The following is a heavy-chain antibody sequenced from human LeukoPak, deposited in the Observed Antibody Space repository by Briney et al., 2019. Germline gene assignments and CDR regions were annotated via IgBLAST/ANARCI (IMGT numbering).Heavy chain of an antibody. CDR1: GYTFTSYG. J-gene: IGHJ4*02. Sequence: GASVKVSCKASGYTFTSYGISWVRQAPGQGLEWMGWISAYNGNTNYAQKLQGRVTMTTDTSTSTAYMELRSLRSDDTAVYYCARDAYDSSGYSVPLDYWGQGTLVTVSS. CDR2: ISAYNGNT. D-gene: IGHD3-22*01. V-gene: IGHV1-18*01. CDR3: ARDAYDSSGYSVPLDY.